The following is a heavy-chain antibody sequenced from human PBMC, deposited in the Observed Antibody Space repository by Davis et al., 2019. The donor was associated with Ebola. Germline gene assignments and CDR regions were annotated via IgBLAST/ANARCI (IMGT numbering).Heavy chain of an antibody. CDR3: ASGWELLNYFDY. CDR1: GFTFSSYS. D-gene: IGHD1-26*01. Sequence: PGGSLRLSCAASGFTFSSYSMNWVRQAPGKGLEWVSSISSSSSYIYYADSVKGRFTISRDNAKNSLYLQMNSLRAEDTAVYYCASGWELLNYFDYWGQGTLVTVSS. J-gene: IGHJ4*02. V-gene: IGHV3-21*01. CDR2: ISSSSSYI.